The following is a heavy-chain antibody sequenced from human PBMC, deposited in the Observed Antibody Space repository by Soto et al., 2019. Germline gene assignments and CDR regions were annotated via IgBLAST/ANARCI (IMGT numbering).Heavy chain of an antibody. D-gene: IGHD3-3*01. Sequence: QVPLVQSGAEVKKPGASVKVSCKASEYTFTKYVIHWVRQAPGQRLEWMGWINAGNGNTYFSQKFQGRFTITSDTSASTLYMDLSSLRSEDTAVYYCAADDFWSGHYWFDPWGQGTLVTVSS. V-gene: IGHV1-3*01. CDR2: INAGNGNT. CDR1: EYTFTKYV. CDR3: AADDFWSGHYWFDP. J-gene: IGHJ5*02.